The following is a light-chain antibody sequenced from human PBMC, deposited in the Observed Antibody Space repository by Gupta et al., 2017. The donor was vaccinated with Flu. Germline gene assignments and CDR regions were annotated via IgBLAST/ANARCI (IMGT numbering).Light chain of an antibody. CDR2: GAS. J-gene: IGKJ2*01. V-gene: IGKV3-20*01. CDR3: LLYGRSAQYT. Sequence: EIVLTQSPGTLSLSPGERATLSCRASQSVRSSHLAWYQQKPGQAPRLLMYGASSRATGIPDRFSGSGSGTDFTLTISRLEPEDFAVYYCLLYGRSAQYTFGQGTKLEIK. CDR1: QSVRSSH.